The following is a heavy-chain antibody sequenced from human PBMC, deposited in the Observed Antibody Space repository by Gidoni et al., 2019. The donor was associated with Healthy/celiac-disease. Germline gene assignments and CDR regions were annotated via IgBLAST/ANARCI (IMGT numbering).Heavy chain of an antibody. CDR2: VNSDGSST. CDR3: ARDDGYSSGWYGPDY. V-gene: IGHV3-74*01. Sequence: EVQLVESGGGLVQPGGSLRLSCAASGFTFRSYWMHWVRQAPGKGLVWVSRVNSDGSSTSYADSVKGRFTISRDNAKNTLYLQMNSLRAEDTAVYYCARDDGYSSGWYGPDYWGQGTLVTVSS. J-gene: IGHJ4*02. CDR1: GFTFRSYW. D-gene: IGHD6-19*01.